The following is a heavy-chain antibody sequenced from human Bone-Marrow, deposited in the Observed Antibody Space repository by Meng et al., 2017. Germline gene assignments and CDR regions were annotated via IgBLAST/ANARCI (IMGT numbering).Heavy chain of an antibody. Sequence: QVHRVQSWAEVKKPGSSVKVSCKASGGTFSSYAISWVRQAPGQGLEWMGGIIPIFGTANYAQKFQGRVTITADESTSTAYMELSSLRSEDTAVYYCATIGRYCSSTSCLNWFDPWGQGTLVTVSS. CDR3: ATIGRYCSSTSCLNWFDP. V-gene: IGHV1-69*01. CDR1: GGTFSSYA. CDR2: IIPIFGTA. J-gene: IGHJ5*02. D-gene: IGHD2-2*01.